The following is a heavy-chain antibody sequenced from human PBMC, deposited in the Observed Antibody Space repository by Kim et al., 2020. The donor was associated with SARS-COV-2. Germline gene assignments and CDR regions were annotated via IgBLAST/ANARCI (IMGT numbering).Heavy chain of an antibody. CDR3: ATNSRGWETRDAFDI. J-gene: IGHJ3*02. V-gene: IGHV1-24*01. CDR1: GYTLTELS. Sequence: ASVKVSCKVSGYTLTELSMHWVRQAPGKGLEWMGGFDPEDGETIYAQKFQGRVNMTEDTSTDTAYMELSSLRSEDTAVYYCATNSRGWETRDAFDIWGQGTMVTVSS. CDR2: FDPEDGET. D-gene: IGHD6-19*01.